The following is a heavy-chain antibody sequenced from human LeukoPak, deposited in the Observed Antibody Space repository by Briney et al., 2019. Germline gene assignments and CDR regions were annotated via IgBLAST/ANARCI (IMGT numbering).Heavy chain of an antibody. V-gene: IGHV3-23*01. CDR2: ISGSGGST. J-gene: IGHJ6*03. Sequence: GGSLRLSCAASGFTFSSYAMSWVRQAPGKGLEWVSAISGSGGSTYYADSVKGRFTISRDNSKNTLYLQMNSLRAEDTAVYYCAKGSGVPNSWIQLLGYYMDVWGKGTTVTVSS. CDR1: GFTFSSYA. D-gene: IGHD5-18*01. CDR3: AKGSGVPNSWIQLLGYYMDV.